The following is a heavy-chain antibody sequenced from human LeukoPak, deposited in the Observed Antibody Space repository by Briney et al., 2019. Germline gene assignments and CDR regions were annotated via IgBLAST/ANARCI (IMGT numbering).Heavy chain of an antibody. J-gene: IGHJ4*02. V-gene: IGHV3-21*01. CDR3: ARDRGYFDN. Sequence: GGSLRLSCAASGFTFSIYSMNWVRQAPGKGLEWLSSITSSSNYIYYADSVKGRFTTSRDNVQNSLYLQMNSLRAEDTVMYYCARDRGYFDNWGQGTLVTVSS. CDR1: GFTFSIYS. CDR2: ITSSSNYI.